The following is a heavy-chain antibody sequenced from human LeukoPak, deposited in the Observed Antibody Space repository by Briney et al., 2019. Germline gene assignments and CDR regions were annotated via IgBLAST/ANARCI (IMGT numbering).Heavy chain of an antibody. CDR3: ARASFTSYGGPPHDY. D-gene: IGHD4-23*01. V-gene: IGHV4-38-2*02. CDR2: IYHSGST. Sequence: SETLSLTCTVSGYSMTSGFHWGWIRQPPGKGLEWIGSIYHSGSTYYNPSLKSRVTISVDTSKNQFSLKLSSVTAADTAVYYCARASFTSYGGPPHDYWGQGTLVTVSS. CDR1: GYSMTSGFH. J-gene: IGHJ4*02.